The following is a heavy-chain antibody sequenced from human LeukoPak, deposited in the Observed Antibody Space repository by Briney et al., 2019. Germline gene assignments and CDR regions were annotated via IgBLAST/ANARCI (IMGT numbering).Heavy chain of an antibody. CDR3: AKSPYGDYYLDFDF. CDR1: GFTFSSYA. Sequence: GGSLRLSCAASGFTFSSYAMSWVRQAPGKGLEWVSGISASGDSTYYADSVKGRFTISRDNSRNTVYPQMNSLRAEDAAVYYCAKSPYGDYYLDFDFWGQGTLVTVSS. D-gene: IGHD4-17*01. CDR2: ISASGDST. J-gene: IGHJ4*02. V-gene: IGHV3-23*01.